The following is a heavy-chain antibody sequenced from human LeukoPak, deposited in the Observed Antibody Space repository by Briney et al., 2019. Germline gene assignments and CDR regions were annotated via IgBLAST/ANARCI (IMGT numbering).Heavy chain of an antibody. CDR3: AKAQRGLRSYFDY. CDR1: GFTFSSYG. Sequence: GGSLRLSCAASGFTFSSYGMHWVRQAPGKGLEWVAVISYDGSNKYYADSVKGRFTISRDNSKNTLYLQMNSLRAEDTAVYYCAKAQRGLRSYFDYWGQGTLVTVSS. D-gene: IGHD4-17*01. J-gene: IGHJ4*02. CDR2: ISYDGSNK. V-gene: IGHV3-30*18.